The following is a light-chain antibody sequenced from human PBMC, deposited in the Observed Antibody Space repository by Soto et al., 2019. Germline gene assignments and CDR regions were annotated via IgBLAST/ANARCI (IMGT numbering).Light chain of an antibody. Sequence: VMPPSPATMSLSPGDRSPLFCRARQSVSSNLAWYQQKHGQDPRLLIYGASTRATGVPDSFSGSGSGTEFTITISSLHYEDFAVYYCQQYNNWPRTCGQGTKGDIK. V-gene: IGKV3-15*01. CDR2: GAS. CDR3: QQYNNWPRT. J-gene: IGKJ1*01. CDR1: QSVSSN.